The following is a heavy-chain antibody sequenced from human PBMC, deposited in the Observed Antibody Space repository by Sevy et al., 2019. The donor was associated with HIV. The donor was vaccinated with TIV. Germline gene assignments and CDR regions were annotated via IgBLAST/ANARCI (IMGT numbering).Heavy chain of an antibody. Sequence: GGSLRLSCAASGFTFSNYAMSCVRQTPGKGLEWVSAISGSAHRTYYTDSVKGRFTVSRDNSKNMLFLQMNSLRTEDTAVYYCVTEVAEYSYSDYWGQGTVVTVSS. J-gene: IGHJ4*02. D-gene: IGHD5-18*01. CDR3: VTEVAEYSYSDY. CDR1: GFTFSNYA. CDR2: ISGSAHRT. V-gene: IGHV3-23*01.